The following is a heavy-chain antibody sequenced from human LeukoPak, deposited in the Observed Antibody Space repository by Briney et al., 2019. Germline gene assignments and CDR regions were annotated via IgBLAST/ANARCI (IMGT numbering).Heavy chain of an antibody. V-gene: IGHV4-31*03. Sequence: SETLSLTCTVSGGSISSGGYYWSWIRQHPGKGLEWIGYIYYSGSTYYDPSLKSRVTLSVDTSKSQFSLKLSPVTAADTAAYYCARFWDGDYYFDYWGQGTLVTVSS. D-gene: IGHD4-17*01. J-gene: IGHJ4*02. CDR2: IYYSGST. CDR1: GGSISSGGYY. CDR3: ARFWDGDYYFDY.